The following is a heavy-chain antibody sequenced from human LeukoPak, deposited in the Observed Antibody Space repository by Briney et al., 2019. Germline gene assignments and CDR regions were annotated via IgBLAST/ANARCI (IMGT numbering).Heavy chain of an antibody. V-gene: IGHV3-21*01. CDR1: GFTFSSYS. J-gene: IGHJ4*02. Sequence: GGSLRLSCAASGFTFSSYSMNWVRQAPGKGLEWVSSISSSSSYIYYADSVKGRFTISRDNAKNSLYPQMNSLRAEDTAVYYCARDEIGAAGTGGGDYFDYWGQGTLVTVSS. D-gene: IGHD6-13*01. CDR3: ARDEIGAAGTGGGDYFDY. CDR2: ISSSSSYI.